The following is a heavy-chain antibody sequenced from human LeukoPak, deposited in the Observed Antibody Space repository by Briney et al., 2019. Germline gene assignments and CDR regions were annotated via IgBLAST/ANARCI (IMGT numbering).Heavy chain of an antibody. V-gene: IGHV3-66*01. Sequence: GGSLRLSCAASGFTVSSNYMSWVRQAPGKGLEWVSVISSGGSTYYADSVKGRFTISRDNSKNTLYLQMNNLRAEDTAVYYCARDPQAQYCDGDCSTLFWYFDLWGRGTLVTVSS. CDR2: ISSGGST. CDR1: GFTVSSNY. CDR3: ARDPQAQYCDGDCSTLFWYFDL. J-gene: IGHJ2*01. D-gene: IGHD2-21*02.